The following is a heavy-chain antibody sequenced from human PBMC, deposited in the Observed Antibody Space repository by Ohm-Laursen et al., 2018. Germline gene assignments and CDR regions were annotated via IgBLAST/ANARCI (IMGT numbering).Heavy chain of an antibody. CDR2: INEDGSDK. Sequence: SLRLSCSASGFTFSSYSMNWVRQAPGKGLEWVANINEDGSDKNYVDSVRGRFTISRDNAKNSLYLQMNSLRAEDTAVYYCGRRYAMDVWGQGTTVTVS. J-gene: IGHJ6*02. V-gene: IGHV3-7*01. CDR1: GFTFSSYS. CDR3: GRRYAMDV.